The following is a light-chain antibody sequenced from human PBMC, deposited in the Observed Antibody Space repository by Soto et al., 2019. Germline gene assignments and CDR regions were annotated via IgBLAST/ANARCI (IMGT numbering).Light chain of an antibody. CDR3: QQYNNWPRT. V-gene: IGKV3-15*01. CDR1: QSVSSN. CDR2: GAS. Sequence: EIVMTQSPATLSVSQGERATLSCRASQSVSSNLAWYQQKPGQAPRLLIYGASTRAKGIPARFSGSVSGTEFTLTISSLQSEDFEVYYCQQYNNWPRTFGQGTKVEIK. J-gene: IGKJ1*01.